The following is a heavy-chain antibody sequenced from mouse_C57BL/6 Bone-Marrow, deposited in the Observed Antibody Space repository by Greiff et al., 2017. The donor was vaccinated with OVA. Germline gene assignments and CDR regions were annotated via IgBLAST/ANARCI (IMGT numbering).Heavy chain of an antibody. CDR1: GYTFTSYW. V-gene: IGHV1-50*01. CDR2: IDPSDSYT. Sequence: QVQLQQPGAELVKPGASVKLSCKASGYTFTSYWMQWVKQRPGQGLEWIGEIDPSDSYTNYNQKFKGKATLTVDTSSSTAYMQLSSLTSEDSAVYYCARGGTELLYAMDYWGQGTSVTVSS. D-gene: IGHD1-1*01. CDR3: ARGGTELLYAMDY. J-gene: IGHJ4*01.